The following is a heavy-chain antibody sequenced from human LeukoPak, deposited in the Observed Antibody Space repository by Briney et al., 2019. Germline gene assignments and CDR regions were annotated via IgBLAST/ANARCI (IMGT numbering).Heavy chain of an antibody. V-gene: IGHV1-58*01. J-gene: IGHJ4*02. CDR1: GFTFTSTA. CDR2: ILVGSGNT. Sequence: ASVKVSCKASGFTFTSTAVQWVRQARGQRLEWIGWILVGSGNTNYAQMFQERVTLTWDVSTSTAYMVLSSLRSEDTAIYYCASDPPYTSSSAWWGQGTLVTVPS. CDR3: ASDPPYTSSSAW. D-gene: IGHD2-2*01.